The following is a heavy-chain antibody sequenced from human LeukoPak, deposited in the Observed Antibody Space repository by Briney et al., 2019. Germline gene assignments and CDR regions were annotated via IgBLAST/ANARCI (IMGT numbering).Heavy chain of an antibody. Sequence: PGGSLRLSCAASGFTFSYYEMNWVRQAPGKGLEWVSYISSESTSIGYADSVQGRFIISRDNAKNSLYLQMNRLRVEDTAIYYCARGGEMGRSDYWGQGTLVTVSS. CDR1: GFTFSYYE. J-gene: IGHJ4*02. D-gene: IGHD3-16*01. V-gene: IGHV3-48*03. CDR2: ISSESTSI. CDR3: ARGGEMGRSDY.